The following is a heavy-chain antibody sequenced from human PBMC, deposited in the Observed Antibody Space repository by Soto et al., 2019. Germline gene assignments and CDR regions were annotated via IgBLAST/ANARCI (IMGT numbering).Heavy chain of an antibody. V-gene: IGHV3-23*01. CDR2: ISGSGGSP. J-gene: IGHJ4*02. CDR3: AKVRCTSSTSSVPVY. D-gene: IGHD2-2*01. CDR1: GSSFSTYT. Sequence: GGSLRLSCAASGSSFSTYTMSWVRRAPGKGLERVSAISGSGGSPSYADSVQGRFTISRDNPKKTLYLQMNSLRAEATAVYYCAKVRCTSSTSSVPVYWRQGTLRTVSS.